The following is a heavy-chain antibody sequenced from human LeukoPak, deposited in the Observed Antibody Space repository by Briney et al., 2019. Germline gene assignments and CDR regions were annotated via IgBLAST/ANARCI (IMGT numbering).Heavy chain of an antibody. CDR2: IFWGDDK. V-gene: IGHV2-5*02. CDR3: AHRPFSGWYRV. D-gene: IGHD6-19*01. CDR1: GFSLSTSGVG. J-gene: IGHJ4*02. Sequence: ESGPTLVKPTQTLTLTCTFSGFSLSTSGVGVGWIRQPPGKALEWLALIFWGDDKHYSPSLKSRLTITEDTSKNQVVLTMTNMDPVDTATYYCAHRPFSGWYRVWGQGTLVTVSS.